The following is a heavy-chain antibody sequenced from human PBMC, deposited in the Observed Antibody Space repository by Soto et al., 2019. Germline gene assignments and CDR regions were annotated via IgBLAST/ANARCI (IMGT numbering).Heavy chain of an antibody. CDR2: IWYDGSNK. D-gene: IGHD4-17*01. CDR3: ARELYCDYSSYFDY. V-gene: IGHV3-33*01. J-gene: IGHJ4*02. Sequence: QVQLVESGGGVVQPGRSLRLSCAASGFTFSSYGMHWYRQAPGKGLEWVAVIWYDGSNKYYADSLKGLFAISRDNSKNTLDLQMNSLRAEDTAVYYCARELYCDYSSYFDYWGQGTMVTVSS. CDR1: GFTFSSYG.